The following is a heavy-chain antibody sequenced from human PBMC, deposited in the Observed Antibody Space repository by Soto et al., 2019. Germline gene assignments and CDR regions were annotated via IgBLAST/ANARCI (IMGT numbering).Heavy chain of an antibody. CDR1: GGSISDYSSSHY. V-gene: IGHV4-4*07. CDR2: VSTSGHP. J-gene: IGHJ4*02. D-gene: IGHD6-19*01. CDR3: AKDKMEQWLVGGYFDY. Sequence: SETLSLTCTVSGGSISDYSSSHYWSWIRQPAGKGLEWVGRVSTSGHPTYSPSLKSRVTMSLDTSKNQFSLTVNSVTAEDTAVYYCAKDKMEQWLVGGYFDYWGQGTQVTVSS.